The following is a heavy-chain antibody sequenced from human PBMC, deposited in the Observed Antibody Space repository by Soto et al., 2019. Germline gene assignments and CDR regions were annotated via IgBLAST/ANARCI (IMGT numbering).Heavy chain of an antibody. Sequence: SVKVSCKASGGTFSSYAISWVRQAPGQGLEWMGGIIPIFGTANYAQKFQGRVTITRDTSASTAYMELSSLRSEDTAVYYCARDFFIVVVPAARGNWFDPWGQGTLVTVSS. CDR2: IIPIFGTA. V-gene: IGHV1-69*05. D-gene: IGHD2-2*01. CDR3: ARDFFIVVVPAARGNWFDP. CDR1: GGTFSSYA. J-gene: IGHJ5*02.